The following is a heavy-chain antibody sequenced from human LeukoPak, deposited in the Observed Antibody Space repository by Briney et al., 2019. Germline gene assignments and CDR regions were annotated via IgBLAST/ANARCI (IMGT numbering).Heavy chain of an antibody. CDR1: GFTFSSYG. CDR2: ISYDGSNK. V-gene: IGHV3-30*18. Sequence: AGGSLRLSCAASGFTFSSYGMHWVRQAPGKGLEWVAVISYDGSNKYYADSVKGRFTIPRDNSKNTLYLQMNSLRAEDTAVYYCAKDLNSPSIWGQGTMVTVSS. CDR3: AKDLNSPSI. J-gene: IGHJ3*02.